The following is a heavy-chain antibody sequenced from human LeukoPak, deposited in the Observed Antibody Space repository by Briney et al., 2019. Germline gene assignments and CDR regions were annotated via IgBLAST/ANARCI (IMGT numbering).Heavy chain of an antibody. CDR3: ARLLGVIRGFRYMDV. D-gene: IGHD3-10*01. CDR1: GYSISSGYY. J-gene: IGHJ6*03. V-gene: IGHV4-38-2*02. CDR2: IYHSGST. Sequence: SETLSLTCTVSGYSISSGYYWGWLRQPPGRGLEWIGTIYHSGSTYYKPSLKSRVTISVDTPKNQFSLKLSSVTAADTAVYYCARLLGVIRGFRYMDVWGKGTTVTISS.